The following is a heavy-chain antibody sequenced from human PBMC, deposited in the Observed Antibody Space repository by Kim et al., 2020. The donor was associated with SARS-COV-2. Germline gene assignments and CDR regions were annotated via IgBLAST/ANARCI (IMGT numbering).Heavy chain of an antibody. J-gene: IGHJ3*02. V-gene: IGHV3-7*01. CDR3: AKKRGEWNDAFDI. CDR1: GFTFSSYW. CDR2: IKPDGSEK. D-gene: IGHD3-16*01. Sequence: GGSLRLSCAASGFTFSSYWMSWVRQAPGKVLEWVANIKPDGSEKYYVDSVKGRFTISRDNAKNSLYLQMNSLRAEDTAVSYCAKKRGEWNDAFDIWGQGTMVTVSS.